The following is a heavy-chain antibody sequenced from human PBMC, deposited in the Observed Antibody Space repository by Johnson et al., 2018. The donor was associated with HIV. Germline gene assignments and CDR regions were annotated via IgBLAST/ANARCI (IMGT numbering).Heavy chain of an antibody. CDR3: ASAWGSRHAFDI. CDR1: GFSFSDYY. Sequence: QVQLVESGGGLVKPGGSLRLSCAASGFSFSDYYMSWIRQAPGKGLEWVSSINSSGSTIDYADAVKVRFSISRDNSKNTLYLQMNSLRAEDTAVYYCASAWGSRHAFDIWGQGTMVTVSS. V-gene: IGHV3-11*04. CDR2: INSSGSTI. D-gene: IGHD7-27*01. J-gene: IGHJ3*02.